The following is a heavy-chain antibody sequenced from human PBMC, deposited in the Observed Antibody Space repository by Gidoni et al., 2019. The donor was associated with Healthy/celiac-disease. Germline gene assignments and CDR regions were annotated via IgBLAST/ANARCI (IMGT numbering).Heavy chain of an antibody. CDR2: ISGSGGST. D-gene: IGHD6-6*01. CDR1: GFTFSSYA. Sequence: EVQLVESGGGLVQPGGSLRRSWSASGFTFSSYAMRWVRQAPGKGLEWVSAISGSGGSTYYADSVKGRFTISRDNSKNTLYLQMNSLRAEDTAVYYCAKDPLVQGRRGWGQGTMVTVSS. CDR3: AKDPLVQGRRG. J-gene: IGHJ3*01. V-gene: IGHV3-23*04.